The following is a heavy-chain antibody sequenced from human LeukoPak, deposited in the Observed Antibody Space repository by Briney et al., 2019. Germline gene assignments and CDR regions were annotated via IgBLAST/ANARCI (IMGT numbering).Heavy chain of an antibody. CDR3: ARDASSSWYPHFDY. CDR2: ISSSGSTI. D-gene: IGHD6-13*01. V-gene: IGHV3-48*03. Sequence: PGGSLRLSCAASGFTFSSYEMNWVRQAPGKGLEWVSYISSSGSTIYYADSVKGRFTISRDNAKNSLYLQMNSLRAEDTAVYYCARDASSSWYPHFDYWGQGTLVTVSS. CDR1: GFTFSSYE. J-gene: IGHJ4*02.